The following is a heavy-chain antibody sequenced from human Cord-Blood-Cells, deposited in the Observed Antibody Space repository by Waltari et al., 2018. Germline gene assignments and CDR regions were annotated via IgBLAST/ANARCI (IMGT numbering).Heavy chain of an antibody. J-gene: IGHJ5*02. Sequence: QVQLQQWGAGLLQPSETLSLPCAVYGGSFRGYHWSWIRQPPGKGLEWIGEINPSGSTNYNPSLKSRVTISIDTSKNQFSLKLSSVTAADTAVYYCARTQQLVRWFDPWGQGTLGTVSS. CDR1: GGSFRGYH. CDR2: INPSGST. D-gene: IGHD6-13*01. CDR3: ARTQQLVRWFDP. V-gene: IGHV4-34*01.